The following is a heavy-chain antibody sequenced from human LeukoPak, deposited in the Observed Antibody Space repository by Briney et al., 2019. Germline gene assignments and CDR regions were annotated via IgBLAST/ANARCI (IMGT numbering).Heavy chain of an antibody. D-gene: IGHD6-19*01. Sequence: ASVKVSCKASGYAFTSYGISWVRQAPGQGLEWMGWISAYNGNTNYAQKLQGRVTMTTDTSTSTAYMELRSLRSDDTAVYYCAREFRVLSVAGTVRYFDYWGQGTLATVSS. CDR1: GYAFTSYG. J-gene: IGHJ4*02. V-gene: IGHV1-18*04. CDR3: AREFRVLSVAGTVRYFDY. CDR2: ISAYNGNT.